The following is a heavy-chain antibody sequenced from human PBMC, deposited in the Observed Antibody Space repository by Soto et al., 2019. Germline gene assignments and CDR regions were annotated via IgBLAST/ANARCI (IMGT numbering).Heavy chain of an antibody. CDR2: ISGSGGST. CDR3: AKATVTTIQDYYGMDV. CDR1: GFTFSSYA. J-gene: IGHJ6*02. Sequence: PVGSLRLSCAASGFTFSSYAMSWVRQAPGKGLEWVSAISGSGGSTYYADSVKGRFTISRDNSKNTLYLQMNSLRAEDTAVYYCAKATVTTIQDYYGMDVWGQGTTVTVSS. V-gene: IGHV3-23*01. D-gene: IGHD4-4*01.